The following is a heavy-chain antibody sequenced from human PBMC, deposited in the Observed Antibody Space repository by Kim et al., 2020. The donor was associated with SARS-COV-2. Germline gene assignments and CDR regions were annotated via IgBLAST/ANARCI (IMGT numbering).Heavy chain of an antibody. Sequence: SETLSLTCTVSGGSISSGGYYWSWIRQHPGKGLEWIGYIYYSGSTYYNPSLKSRVTISVDTSKNQFSLKLSSVTAADTAVYYCARDRGIYGSGSYYNEDTGWFDPWGQGTLVTVSS. J-gene: IGHJ5*02. V-gene: IGHV4-31*03. D-gene: IGHD3-10*01. CDR2: IYYSGST. CDR3: ARDRGIYGSGSYYNEDTGWFDP. CDR1: GGSISSGGYY.